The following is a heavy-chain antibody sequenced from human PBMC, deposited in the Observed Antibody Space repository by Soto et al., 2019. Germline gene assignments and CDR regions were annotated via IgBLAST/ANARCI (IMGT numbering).Heavy chain of an antibody. Sequence: PGGSLRLSCAASGFTFSSYGMHWVRQAPGKGLEWVAVIWYDGSNKYYADSVKGRFTISRDNSKNTLYLQMNSLRAEDTAVYYCARDRLVDYYGSGSSLDYWGQGTLVTVSS. V-gene: IGHV3-33*01. CDR1: GFTFSSYG. CDR2: IWYDGSNK. D-gene: IGHD3-10*01. J-gene: IGHJ4*02. CDR3: ARDRLVDYYGSGSSLDY.